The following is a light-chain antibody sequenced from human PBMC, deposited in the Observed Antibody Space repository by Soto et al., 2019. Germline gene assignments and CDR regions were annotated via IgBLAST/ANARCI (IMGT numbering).Light chain of an antibody. CDR2: DAS. Sequence: GDRVTITCRASQSISSWLAWYQQKPGKAPKLLIYDASSLESGVPSRFSGSGSGTESTLTISSLQPDDFATYYYQQYNSYQWTFGQGTKVEIK. CDR1: QSISSW. V-gene: IGKV1-5*01. J-gene: IGKJ1*01. CDR3: QQYNSYQWT.